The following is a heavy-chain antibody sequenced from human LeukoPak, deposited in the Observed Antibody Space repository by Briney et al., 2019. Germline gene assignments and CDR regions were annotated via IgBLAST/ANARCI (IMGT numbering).Heavy chain of an antibody. V-gene: IGHV3-7*01. CDR1: GFTFSSYW. CDR3: ARGDSGSYYGEPDAFDI. Sequence: GGSLRLSCAASGFTFSSYWMSWVRQAPGKGLEWVANIKQDGSEKYYVDSVKGRFTISRDNAKNSLYLQMNSLRAEDTAVYYCARGDSGSYYGEPDAFDIWGQGTMVTVSS. J-gene: IGHJ3*02. CDR2: IKQDGSEK. D-gene: IGHD1-26*01.